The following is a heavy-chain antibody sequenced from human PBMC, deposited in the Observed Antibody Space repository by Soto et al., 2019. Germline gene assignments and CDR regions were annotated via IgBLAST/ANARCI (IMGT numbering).Heavy chain of an antibody. CDR2: ISYDGSNK. J-gene: IGHJ6*02. CDR1: GFTFSSYA. V-gene: IGHV3-30-3*01. CDR3: ARDKIVVVMDV. Sequence: GSLRLSCAASGFTFSSYAMHWVRQAPGKGLEWVAVISYDGSNKYYADSVKGRFTISRDNSKNTLYLQMNSLRAEDTAVYYCARDKIVVVMDVWGQGTTVTVSS. D-gene: IGHD3-22*01.